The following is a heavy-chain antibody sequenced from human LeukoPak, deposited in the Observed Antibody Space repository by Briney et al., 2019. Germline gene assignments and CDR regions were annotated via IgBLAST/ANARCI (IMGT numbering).Heavy chain of an antibody. Sequence: ASVKVSCKASGYTFTSYRLHWVRQAPGQGLEWMGIIDPSGETTSYAQNFQGRVTMTRDTSTSTVYMELSSLRSEDTAVYYCARGWGLGDYLDYWGQGTLVTVSS. CDR2: IDPSGETT. CDR3: ARGWGLGDYLDY. V-gene: IGHV1-46*01. J-gene: IGHJ4*02. D-gene: IGHD1-26*01. CDR1: GYTFTSYR.